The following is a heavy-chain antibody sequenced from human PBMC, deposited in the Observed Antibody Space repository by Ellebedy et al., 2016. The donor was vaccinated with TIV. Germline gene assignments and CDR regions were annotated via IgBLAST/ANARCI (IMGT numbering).Heavy chain of an antibody. CDR2: IYYSGST. J-gene: IGHJ6*02. CDR1: GGSISSYY. V-gene: IGHV4-59*01. Sequence: SETLSLTXTVSGGSISSYYWSWIRQPPGKGLEWIGYIYYSGSTNYNPSLKSRVTISVDTSKNLFSLKLSSVTAADTAVYYCARSSMVRGRYGMDVWGQGTTVTVSS. D-gene: IGHD3-10*01. CDR3: ARSSMVRGRYGMDV.